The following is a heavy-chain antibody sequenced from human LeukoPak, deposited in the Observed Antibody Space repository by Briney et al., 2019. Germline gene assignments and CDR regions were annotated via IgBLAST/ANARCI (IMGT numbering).Heavy chain of an antibody. Sequence: PGGSLRLSCAASGLTFSSYWMSWVRQAPGKGLEWVANIKQDGSEKHYVDSVTGRFTISRDNTKNSLYLQMNSLRADDTAVYYCAIDLAGPPQEVFDIWGQGTMVTVSS. CDR2: IKQDGSEK. J-gene: IGHJ3*02. CDR3: AIDLAGPPQEVFDI. V-gene: IGHV3-7*01. CDR1: GLTFSSYW.